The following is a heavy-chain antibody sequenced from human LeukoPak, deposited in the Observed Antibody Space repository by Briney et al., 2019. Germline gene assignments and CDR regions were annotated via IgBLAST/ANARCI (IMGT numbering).Heavy chain of an antibody. Sequence: ASSKVSCKASGYTFTTDDINWVRQASGRGLEWMGLISPGTGKPRYPQKFQGRVTMTRDTSINTLSRELSSLRTEDTAIYYCARVFGQSLAVDWGQGTPVTVSS. D-gene: IGHD6-19*01. V-gene: IGHV1-8*01. J-gene: IGHJ4*02. CDR2: ISPGTGKP. CDR1: GYTFTTDD. CDR3: ARVFGQSLAVD.